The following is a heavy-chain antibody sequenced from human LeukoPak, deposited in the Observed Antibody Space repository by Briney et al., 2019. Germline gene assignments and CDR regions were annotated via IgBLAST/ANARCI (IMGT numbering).Heavy chain of an antibody. CDR1: GGSISSGDYY. V-gene: IGHV4-30-4*01. CDR3: ARGHILDPSYWYFDL. Sequence: SETLSLTCTVSGGSISSGDYYWSWIRQPPGKGLEWIGCIYYSGSTYYNPSLKSRVTISVDTSKNQFSLKLSSVTAADTAVYYCARGHILDPSYWYFDLWGRGTLVTVSS. CDR2: IYYSGST. J-gene: IGHJ2*01. D-gene: IGHD3-3*01.